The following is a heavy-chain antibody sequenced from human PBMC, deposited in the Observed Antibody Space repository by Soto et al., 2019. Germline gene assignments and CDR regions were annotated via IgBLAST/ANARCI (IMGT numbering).Heavy chain of an antibody. CDR2: ISSTTHYI. CDR1: GFTFTRYS. CDR3: ARESEDLTSNFDY. Sequence: TGGSLRLSCAASGFTFTRYSMNWVRQAPGKGLEWVSSISSTTHYIYYADSMRGRFTISRDNAKNAVYLEMNSPRAEDTAVYYCARESEDLTSNFDYWGQGTLVTVSS. V-gene: IGHV3-21*06. J-gene: IGHJ4*02.